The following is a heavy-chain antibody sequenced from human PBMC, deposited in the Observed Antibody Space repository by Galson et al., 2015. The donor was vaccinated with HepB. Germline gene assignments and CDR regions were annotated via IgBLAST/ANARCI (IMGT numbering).Heavy chain of an antibody. Sequence: SETLSLTCAVYGGSFSGYYWSWIRQPPGKGLEWIGEINHSGSTNYNPSLKSRVTISVDTSKNQFSLKLSSVTAADTAVYYCTRYRAWNDAGFDYWGQGTLVTVSS. D-gene: IGHD1-1*01. CDR2: INHSGST. CDR1: GGSFSGYY. V-gene: IGHV4-34*01. J-gene: IGHJ4*02. CDR3: TRYRAWNDAGFDY.